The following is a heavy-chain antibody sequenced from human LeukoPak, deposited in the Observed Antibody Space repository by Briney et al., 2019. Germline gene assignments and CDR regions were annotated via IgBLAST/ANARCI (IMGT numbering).Heavy chain of an antibody. J-gene: IGHJ4*02. D-gene: IGHD6-6*01. CDR2: ISGRGTTI. Sequence: PGGSLRLSCAASGFTFSDYYMNWIRQAPGKGLEWISYISGRGTTISYADSVKGRFTISRDNANHSLYLQMNSLRAEDTAVYYCARTARAFDYWGQGTLATVSS. CDR1: GFTFSDYY. V-gene: IGHV3-11*01. CDR3: ARTARAFDY.